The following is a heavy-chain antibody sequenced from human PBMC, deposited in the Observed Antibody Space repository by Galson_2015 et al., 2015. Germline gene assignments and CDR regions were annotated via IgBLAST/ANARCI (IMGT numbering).Heavy chain of an antibody. CDR2: IWYDGSNK. Sequence: SLRLSCAASGFTFSSYGMHWVRQAPGKGLEWVAVIWYDGSNKYYADSVKGRFTISRDNSKNTLYLQMNSLRAEDTAVYYCARDYTLMTTVTNHWFDPWGRGTLVTVSS. CDR1: GFTFSSYG. J-gene: IGHJ5*02. V-gene: IGHV3-33*01. D-gene: IGHD4-17*01. CDR3: ARDYTLMTTVTNHWFDP.